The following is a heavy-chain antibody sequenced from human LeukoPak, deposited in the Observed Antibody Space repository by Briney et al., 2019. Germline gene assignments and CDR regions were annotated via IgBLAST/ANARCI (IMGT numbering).Heavy chain of an antibody. D-gene: IGHD3-3*01. Sequence: PGGSLRLSCAASGFTFSSYWMSWVRQAPGKGLEWVANIKQDGSEKYYVDSVKGRFTISRDNAKNSLYLQVNSLRAEDTAVYYCAREGFWSGPNWFDPWGQGTLVTVSS. CDR2: IKQDGSEK. CDR3: AREGFWSGPNWFDP. V-gene: IGHV3-7*01. J-gene: IGHJ5*02. CDR1: GFTFSSYW.